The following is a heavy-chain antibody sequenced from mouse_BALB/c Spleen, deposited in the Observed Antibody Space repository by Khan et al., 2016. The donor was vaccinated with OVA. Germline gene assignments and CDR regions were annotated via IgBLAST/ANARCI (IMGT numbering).Heavy chain of an antibody. D-gene: IGHD2-2*01. J-gene: IGHJ3*01. V-gene: IGHV1S135*01. CDR3: ARGGYGGFAY. CDR1: GYAFTSYI. CDR2: IDPYNGGT. Sequence: VQRKASGPELVKPGASVTVSCKASGYAFTSYIMYWVKQSHGKSLEWIGYIDPYNGGTSYNQTFKGMATSTVDKSATTAYMHLNSLTSEDSAVYYCARGGYGGFAYWGQGTLVTVSA.